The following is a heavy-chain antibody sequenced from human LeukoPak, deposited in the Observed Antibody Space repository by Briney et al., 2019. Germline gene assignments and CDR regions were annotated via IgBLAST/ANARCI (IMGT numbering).Heavy chain of an antibody. J-gene: IGHJ4*02. V-gene: IGHV3-23*01. D-gene: IGHD1-26*01. CDR2: ISGSGATT. Sequence: GGSLRLSCAASGFTFSSYAMSWVRQAPGKGLEWVSAISGSGATTYYADSVKGRFTISRDNSKNTLYLQMNSLRAEDTAVYHCAKDTVGARGLDYWGQGALVAVSS. CDR1: GFTFSSYA. CDR3: AKDTVGARGLDY.